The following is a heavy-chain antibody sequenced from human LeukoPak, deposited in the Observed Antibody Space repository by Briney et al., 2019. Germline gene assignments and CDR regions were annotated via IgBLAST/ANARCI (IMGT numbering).Heavy chain of an antibody. CDR2: ISGSGGST. CDR1: GFTFSSYA. V-gene: IGHV3-23*01. D-gene: IGHD3-3*01. J-gene: IGHJ4*02. Sequence: PGRSLRLSCAASGFTFSSYAMSWVRQAPGKGLEWVSAISGSGGSTYYADSVKGRFTISRDNSKNTLYLQMNSLRAEDTAVYYCAKSVGITIFGVVIFWGQGTLVTVSS. CDR3: AKSVGITIFGVVIF.